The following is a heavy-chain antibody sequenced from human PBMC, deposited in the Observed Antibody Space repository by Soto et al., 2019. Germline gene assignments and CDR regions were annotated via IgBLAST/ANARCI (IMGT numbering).Heavy chain of an antibody. CDR1: KYTFSNYY. Sequence: QAQLVQSGAEVKKPGASVKVSCKASKYTFSNYYIHWVRQAPGQGLEWMGIINPNGGSTSYARQFQGRVNMTRDSSTSAVYMEVSGLRSEDPAVYYCARLRFLGSYGLDLWGQGTTVTVSS. V-gene: IGHV1-46*01. CDR2: INPNGGST. D-gene: IGHD3-3*01. J-gene: IGHJ6*02. CDR3: ARLRFLGSYGLDL.